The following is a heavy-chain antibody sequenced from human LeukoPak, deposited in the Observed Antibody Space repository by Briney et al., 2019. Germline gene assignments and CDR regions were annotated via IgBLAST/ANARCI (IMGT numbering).Heavy chain of an antibody. CDR3: ARYGSGSQFDY. CDR2: IYFSGST. V-gene: IGHV4-59*08. D-gene: IGHD3-10*01. Sequence: SETLSLTCTVSGGSISSYYWSWIRQPPGKGLEWIGYIYFSGSTNYNPSLKSRVTMSVDTSKNQFSLKVGSVTAADTALYYCARYGSGSQFDYWGQGTLVTVSS. J-gene: IGHJ4*02. CDR1: GGSISSYY.